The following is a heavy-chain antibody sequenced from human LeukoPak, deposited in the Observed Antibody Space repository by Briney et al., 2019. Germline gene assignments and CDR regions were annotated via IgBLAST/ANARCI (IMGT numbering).Heavy chain of an antibody. CDR3: AGGHFDWLFPDY. V-gene: IGHV1-69*05. D-gene: IGHD3-9*01. Sequence: SVKVSCKASGGTFSSYAISWVRQAPGQGLEWMGRIIPIFGTANYAQKFQGRVTITTDESTSTAYMEHSSLRSQDTAVNAFAGGHFDWLFPDYWGQGTLVTVSS. CDR1: GGTFSSYA. J-gene: IGHJ4*02. CDR2: IIPIFGTA.